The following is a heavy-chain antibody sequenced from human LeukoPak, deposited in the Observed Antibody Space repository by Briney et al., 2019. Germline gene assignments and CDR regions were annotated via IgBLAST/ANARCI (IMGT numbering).Heavy chain of an antibody. J-gene: IGHJ4*02. CDR3: SLLAVASAFDY. CDR1: RFTFSSYD. Sequence: PGGSLRLSCAASRFTFSSYDMHWVRQAPGKGLEWVAVISYDGSNKYYADSVKGRFTISRDNSKNTLYLQMNSLRAEDTAVYYRSLLAVASAFDYWGQGTLVTVSS. V-gene: IGHV3-30-3*01. CDR2: ISYDGSNK. D-gene: IGHD6-19*01.